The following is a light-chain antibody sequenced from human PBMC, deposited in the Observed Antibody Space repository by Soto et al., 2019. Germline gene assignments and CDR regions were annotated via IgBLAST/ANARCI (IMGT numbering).Light chain of an antibody. Sequence: AIQMTQSPSSLSASLGDRITITCRASQDIGNDLGWYQQKPGKAPKVLIYAASNLHSGVPSRFSGSRSGADFTLTISGLQPEDFATYYCLQDHDDSWAFGQGTKVDIK. CDR2: AAS. CDR1: QDIGND. V-gene: IGKV1-6*01. J-gene: IGKJ1*01. CDR3: LQDHDDSWA.